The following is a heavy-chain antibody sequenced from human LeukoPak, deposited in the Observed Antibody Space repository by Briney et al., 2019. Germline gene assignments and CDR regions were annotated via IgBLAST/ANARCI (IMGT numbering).Heavy chain of an antibody. CDR3: ARVAFYGAIPDDI. CDR2: IYHGGST. J-gene: IGHJ3*02. Sequence: SETLSLTCAVSGGSINSGGYSWSWIRQPPGKGPEWIGYIYHGGSTHYNSSLKSRVTISVDKSKNQFSLNLYPVTAADTAVYYCARVAFYGAIPDDIWGQGTMVTVSS. CDR1: GGSINSGGYS. D-gene: IGHD2-21*01. V-gene: IGHV4-30-2*01.